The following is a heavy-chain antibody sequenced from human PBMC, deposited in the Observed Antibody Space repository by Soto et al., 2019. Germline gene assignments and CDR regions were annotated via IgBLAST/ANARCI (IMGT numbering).Heavy chain of an antibody. Sequence: QVQLQESGPGLVMPSQTLSLTCTVSGGSISSGSYYWTWFRQHPGKGLEWIGYNYYSGITYYNPSLKSRFTISLDTSKNQFSLKLSSVTAADTAVYYCASGSSIAGLYYGMDVWGQGTTVTVSS. J-gene: IGHJ6*02. D-gene: IGHD6-6*01. CDR3: ASGSSIAGLYYGMDV. CDR1: GGSISSGSYY. CDR2: NYYSGIT. V-gene: IGHV4-31*03.